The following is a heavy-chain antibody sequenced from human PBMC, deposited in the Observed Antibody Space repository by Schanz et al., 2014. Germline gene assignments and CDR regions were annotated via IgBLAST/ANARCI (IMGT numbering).Heavy chain of an antibody. CDR2: MNESHSTI. CDR1: GFSFSSYA. Sequence: EVQLLESGGGLVEPGGSLRLSCAASGFSFSSYAMGWVRQARGKGLEWVSAMNESHSTIYYADSVRGRFIISRDNAENTLFLQMSSLRAEDTAVYYCARKVVATIGGYYDTWGQGTLVIVSS. D-gene: IGHD5-12*01. J-gene: IGHJ4*02. CDR3: ARKVVATIGGYYDT. V-gene: IGHV3-23*01.